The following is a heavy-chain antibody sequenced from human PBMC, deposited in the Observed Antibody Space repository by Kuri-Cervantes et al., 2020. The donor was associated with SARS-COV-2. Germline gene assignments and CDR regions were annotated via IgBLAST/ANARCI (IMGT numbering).Heavy chain of an antibody. CDR3: ARRGEYSSGSFDY. J-gene: IGHJ4*02. D-gene: IGHD6-19*01. Sequence: GSLRLSCIVSGVAIDSNSYYWVWIRQAPGKGLEWIGGIYYSGSTYHNPSLKRRVTMSADTSKNQFSLKLSSATAADTAVYYCARRGEYSSGSFDYWGQGTLVTVSS. CDR1: GVAIDSNSYY. CDR2: IYYSGST. V-gene: IGHV4-39*01.